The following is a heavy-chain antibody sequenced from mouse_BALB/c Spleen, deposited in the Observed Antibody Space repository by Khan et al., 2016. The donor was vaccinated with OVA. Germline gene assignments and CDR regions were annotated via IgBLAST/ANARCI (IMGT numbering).Heavy chain of an antibody. Sequence: QVQLKESGPGLVAPSQSLSITCTVSGFSFTSYGVHYFLQPPGRGLVWLGVILAGGSTNYNSALMSRLSISKDNSKSQVFLKMNSLQTDDTAMYNCARLEDIWGQGTTLTVSS. J-gene: IGHJ2*01. D-gene: IGHD1-3*01. V-gene: IGHV2-9*02. CDR2: ILAGGST. CDR3: ARLEDI. CDR1: GFSFTSYG.